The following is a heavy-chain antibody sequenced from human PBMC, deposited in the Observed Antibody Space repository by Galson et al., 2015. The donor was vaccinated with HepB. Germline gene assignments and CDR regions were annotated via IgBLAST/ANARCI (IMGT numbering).Heavy chain of an antibody. CDR2: MNPNSGNT. D-gene: IGHD2-8*02. J-gene: IGHJ4*02. Sequence: SVKVSCKASGYIFTSYDINWVRQATGQGLEWMGWMNPNSGNTGYAQEFQGRVTMTRDTSINTAYMELSSLRSEDTAVYYCARQGGPKGQVGYDSWGQGTLVTVSS. CDR1: GYIFTSYD. CDR3: ARQGGPKGQVGYDS. V-gene: IGHV1-8*01.